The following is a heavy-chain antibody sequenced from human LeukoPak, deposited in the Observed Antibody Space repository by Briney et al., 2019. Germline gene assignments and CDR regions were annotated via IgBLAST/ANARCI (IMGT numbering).Heavy chain of an antibody. CDR1: GFTFSSYW. CDR2: IKQDGSEK. CDR3: XXXQXCSSTSCYXLGXYYXDY. J-gene: IGHJ4*02. Sequence: GGSLRLSCAASGFTFSSYWMSWVRQAPGKGLEWVANIKQDGSEKYYVDSVKGRFTISRDNAKNSLYLQMNSLRAEDTAVYYCXXXQXCSSTSCYXLGXYYXDYWGQGTLVTVSS. D-gene: IGHD2-2*01. V-gene: IGHV3-7*01.